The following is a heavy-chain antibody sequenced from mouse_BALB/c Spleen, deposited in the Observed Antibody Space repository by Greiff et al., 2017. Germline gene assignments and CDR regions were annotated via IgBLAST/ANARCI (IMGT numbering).Heavy chain of an antibody. J-gene: IGHJ4*01. CDR3: ARWGPYAMDY. Sequence: EVKVVESGGGLVQPGGSRKLSCAASGFTFSSFGMHLVRQAPEKGLEWVAYISSGSSTIYYADTVKGRFTISRDNPKNTLFLQMTSLRSEDTAMYYCARWGPYAMDYWGQGTSVTVSS. CDR1: GFTFSSFG. CDR2: ISSGSSTI. V-gene: IGHV5-17*02.